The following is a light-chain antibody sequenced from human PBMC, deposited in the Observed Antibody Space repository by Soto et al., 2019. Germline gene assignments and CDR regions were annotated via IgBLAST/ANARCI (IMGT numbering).Light chain of an antibody. Sequence: LTQSPGTLSWSPGDRATLSCRTSHSVNSHVAWYQRPPGEAPRLIIYGASIRATGVPATVSGRGAGTEGTRSSSSLQPAPLGVEDGQQDRRWPLTFGGGTQGHIK. CDR2: GAS. CDR3: QQDRRWPLT. V-gene: IGKV3-15*01. CDR1: HSVNSH. J-gene: IGKJ4*01.